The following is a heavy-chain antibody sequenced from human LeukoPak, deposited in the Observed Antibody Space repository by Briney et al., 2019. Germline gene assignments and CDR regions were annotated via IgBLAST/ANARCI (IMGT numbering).Heavy chain of an antibody. CDR3: MRQGLGGAGR. CDR1: GFTVSSNH. CDR2: IFSGGDT. Sequence: GGSLRLSCAASGFTVSSNHMNWVRQAPGKGLEWVSAIFSGGDTSYADSVKGRFTISRDSSKNTLFLQMNSLTPEDTAVYYCMRQGLGGAGRWGQGTLVTVSS. J-gene: IGHJ4*02. V-gene: IGHV3-66*02. D-gene: IGHD6-19*01.